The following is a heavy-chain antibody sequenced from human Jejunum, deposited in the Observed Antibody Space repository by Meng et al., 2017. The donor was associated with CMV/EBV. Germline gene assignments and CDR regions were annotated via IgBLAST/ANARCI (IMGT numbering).Heavy chain of an antibody. CDR2: FSGIGGRT. CDR1: GLTFTRND. V-gene: IGHV3-23*01. D-gene: IGHD6-13*01. Sequence: GLTFTRNDMTWVRQAPGKGLEWVSAFSGIGGRTNYADSVKGRFTIFRDNSKNTMYLQMNSLRAEDTAIYYCAKGGSSSWNSEADYWGQGTLVTVSS. J-gene: IGHJ4*02. CDR3: AKGGSSSWNSEADY.